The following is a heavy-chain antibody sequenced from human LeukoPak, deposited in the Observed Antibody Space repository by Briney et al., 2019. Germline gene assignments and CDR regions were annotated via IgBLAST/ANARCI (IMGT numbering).Heavy chain of an antibody. D-gene: IGHD3-22*01. CDR1: GGFISSYY. J-gene: IGHJ4*02. V-gene: IGHV4-59*01. CDR3: AGCLTGYYDSSGYPVYFADY. Sequence: PSETLSLTCTVWGGFISSYYWSWIRQPPGKGRVWIGYIYYSGSTNYNPSLKSRVTISVDTSKNQFSLKLSSVTAADTAVYYCAGCLTGYYDSSGYPVYFADYWGQGTLVTVSS. CDR2: IYYSGST.